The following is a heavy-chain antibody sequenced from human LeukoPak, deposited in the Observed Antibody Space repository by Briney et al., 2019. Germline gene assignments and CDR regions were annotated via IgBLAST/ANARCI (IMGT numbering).Heavy chain of an antibody. J-gene: IGHJ4*02. V-gene: IGHV3-23*01. Sequence: GGSLRLSCLTSGFTFSTNAMSWVRQAPGKGLEWISGISSSGGSTYYADSVKGRFTISRDNSKSTLFLQMNSLRAEDTAVYYCAKSLNPFDSWGQGILVTVSS. CDR1: GFTFSTNA. CDR2: ISSSGGST. CDR3: AKSLNPFDS.